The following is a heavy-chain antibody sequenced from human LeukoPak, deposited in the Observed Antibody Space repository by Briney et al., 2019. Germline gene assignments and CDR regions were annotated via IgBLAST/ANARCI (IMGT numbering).Heavy chain of an antibody. V-gene: IGHV3-53*04. Sequence: PGRSLRLSCAASGFTFSSYGMHWVRQAPGKGLEWVSVIYNGGSTYYADSVKGRFTISRHNSKNTLYLQMNSLRAEDTAVYYCARDLQIGGQGTLVTVSS. CDR1: GFTFSSYG. CDR2: IYNGGST. J-gene: IGHJ4*02. CDR3: ARDLQI.